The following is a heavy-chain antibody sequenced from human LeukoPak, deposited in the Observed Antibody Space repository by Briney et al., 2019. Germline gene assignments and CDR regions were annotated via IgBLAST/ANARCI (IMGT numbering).Heavy chain of an antibody. CDR2: IKQDGSEK. CDR3: ARDSCSGGSCYSY. D-gene: IGHD2-15*01. J-gene: IGHJ4*02. V-gene: IGHV3-7*01. CDR1: GFTFSSYA. Sequence: GGSLRLSCAASGFTFSSYAMSWVRQAPGKGLEWVANIKQDGSEKYYVDSVKGRFTISRDNAKNSLYLQMNSLRAEDTAVYYCARDSCSGGSCYSYWGQGTLVTVSS.